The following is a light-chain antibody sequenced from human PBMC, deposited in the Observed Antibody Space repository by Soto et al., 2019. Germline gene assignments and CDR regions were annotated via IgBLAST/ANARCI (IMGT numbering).Light chain of an antibody. CDR2: EVS. V-gene: IGLV2-14*01. CDR3: CSYVSSKTYV. CDR1: RTDVGGYNF. J-gene: IGLJ1*01. Sequence: QSALTQPASVSGSPGQSITIYCTGTRTDVGGYNFVSWYQQHPGKAPKLIIYEVSNRPSGVSNRFSGSKSDNTASLTISGLQAEDEADYYCCSYVSSKTYVFGTGTKVTVL.